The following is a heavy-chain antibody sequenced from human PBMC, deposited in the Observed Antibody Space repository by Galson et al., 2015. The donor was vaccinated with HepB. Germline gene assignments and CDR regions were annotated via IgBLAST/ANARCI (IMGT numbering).Heavy chain of an antibody. J-gene: IGHJ3*02. V-gene: IGHV4-39*07. CDR3: ARDATQLRDEGFDI. D-gene: IGHD1-1*01. CDR1: GGSIASSSHY. CDR2: SYYTGKT. Sequence: ETLSLTCTVSGGSIASSSHYWAWIRQPPGKGLEWIGNSYYTGKTYYSPSLRGRVTISVGTSKNHFSLKLSSVTAADTAVYFCARDATQLRDEGFDIWGLGTMVTVSS.